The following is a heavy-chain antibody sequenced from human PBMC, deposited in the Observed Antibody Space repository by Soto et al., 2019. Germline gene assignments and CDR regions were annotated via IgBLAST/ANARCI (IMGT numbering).Heavy chain of an antibody. V-gene: IGHV1-2*02. J-gene: IGHJ4*02. D-gene: IGHD3-9*01. Sequence: ASVKVSCKASGYRFTAYYMYWVRQAPGQGLEWMGWIKPSSGGTKYAQKFQGRVTMTRDTSISTAYMELSRLRSDDTAVYYCARADYDVLTGYYTSSYYFDYWGQGTLVTV. CDR3: ARADYDVLTGYYTSSYYFDY. CDR1: GYRFTAYY. CDR2: IKPSSGGT.